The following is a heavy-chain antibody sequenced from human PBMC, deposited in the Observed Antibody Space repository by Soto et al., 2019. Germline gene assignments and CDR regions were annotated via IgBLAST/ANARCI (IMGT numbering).Heavy chain of an antibody. V-gene: IGHV1-3*01. J-gene: IGHJ4*02. CDR2: INAGNGGT. D-gene: IGHD6-13*01. CDR1: GYTFTSYA. CDR3: TRDEAGYTTRGDFDY. Sequence: QVQLVQSGAEVKKPGASVKVSCKASGYTFTSYAIHWVRQAPGQRLEWMGWINAGNGGTKYSQESQGRLTITTDTSATTAHMELRGLTSEGTAIFYCTRDEAGYTTRGDFDYWGQGTQVTVSS.